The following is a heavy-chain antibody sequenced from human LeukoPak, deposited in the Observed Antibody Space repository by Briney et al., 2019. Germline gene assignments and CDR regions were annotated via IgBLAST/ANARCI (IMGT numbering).Heavy chain of an antibody. D-gene: IGHD6-13*01. V-gene: IGHV4-39*07. CDR1: GGSISSSSYY. CDR2: IYYSGST. Sequence: SSETLSLTCTVSGGSISSSSYYWGWIRQPPGKGLEWIGSIYYSGSTYYNPSLKSRVTISVDTSKNQFSLKLSSVTAADTAVYYCAREVGVAAPGPHYWGQGTLVTVSS. CDR3: AREVGVAAPGPHY. J-gene: IGHJ4*02.